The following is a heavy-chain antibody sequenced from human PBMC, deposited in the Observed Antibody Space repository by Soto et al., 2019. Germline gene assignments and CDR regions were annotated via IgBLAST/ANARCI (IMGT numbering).Heavy chain of an antibody. J-gene: IGHJ6*02. V-gene: IGHV1-2*04. CDR2: INPNSGGT. CDR1: GYTFTGYY. D-gene: IGHD6-19*01. CDR3: ARDVIAVAGTDYYYGMDV. Sequence: ASVKVSCKASGYTFTGYYMHWVRQAPGQGLEWMGWINPNSGGTNYAQKFQGWVTMTRDTSISTAYMELSRLRSDDTAVYYCARDVIAVAGTDYYYGMDVWGQGTTVTVS.